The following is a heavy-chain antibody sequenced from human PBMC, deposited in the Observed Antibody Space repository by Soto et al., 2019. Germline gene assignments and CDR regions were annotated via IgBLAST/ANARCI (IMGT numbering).Heavy chain of an antibody. CDR3: AKLPQYETLTGHLNYFDY. D-gene: IGHD3-9*01. Sequence: GASVKVSCKASGDTFSSFPISWLRQAPGQGLEWMGAIIPMFGTANYAQKFQDRVTFTADESTITAYMELRSLRSEDTAVYFCAKLPQYETLTGHLNYFDYWGPGILVTVSS. J-gene: IGHJ4*02. CDR2: IIPMFGTA. V-gene: IGHV1-69*13. CDR1: GDTFSSFP.